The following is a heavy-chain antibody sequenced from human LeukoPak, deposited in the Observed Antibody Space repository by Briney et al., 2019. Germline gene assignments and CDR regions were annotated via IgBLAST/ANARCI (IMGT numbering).Heavy chain of an antibody. Sequence: SETLSLTCAVSGYSLSSGYYWGWIRQPPGKGLEWIGSIYHSGSTYYNPSLKSRVTISVDTCKNQFSLKLSSVTDADTAVYYCARPDVNWNDEEYNWFDPWGQGTLVTVSS. V-gene: IGHV4-38-2*01. CDR2: IYHSGST. J-gene: IGHJ5*02. D-gene: IGHD1-20*01. CDR3: ARPDVNWNDEEYNWFDP. CDR1: GYSLSSGYY.